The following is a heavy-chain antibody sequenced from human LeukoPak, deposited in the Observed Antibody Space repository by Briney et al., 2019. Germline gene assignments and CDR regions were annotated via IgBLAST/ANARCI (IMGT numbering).Heavy chain of an antibody. J-gene: IGHJ5*02. CDR1: GRSFSGYY. D-gene: IGHD2-2*01. V-gene: IGHV4-34*01. Sequence: SETLSLTCAVYGRSFSGYYWSWIRQPPGKGLEWIGEINHSGSTNYNPSLKSRVTISVDTSKNQFSLKLSSVTAADTAVYYCARPGYCSSTSCYSSWFDPWGQGTLVTVSS. CDR3: ARPGYCSSTSCYSSWFDP. CDR2: INHSGST.